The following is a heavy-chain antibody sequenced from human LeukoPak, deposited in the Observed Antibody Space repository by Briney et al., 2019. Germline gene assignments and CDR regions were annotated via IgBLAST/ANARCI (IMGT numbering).Heavy chain of an antibody. J-gene: IGHJ3*02. Sequence: GGSLRLSCAASGFTFSSYSMNWVRQAPGKGLEWVSYISSSSTMCYADSVKGRFSISRDNAKKSLYLQMNSLRAEDTAVYYCARDHHRRLYDSQARDTFDIWGQGTMVTVSS. CDR2: ISSSSTM. CDR3: ARDHHRRLYDSQARDTFDI. CDR1: GFTFSSYS. D-gene: IGHD3-22*01. V-gene: IGHV3-48*01.